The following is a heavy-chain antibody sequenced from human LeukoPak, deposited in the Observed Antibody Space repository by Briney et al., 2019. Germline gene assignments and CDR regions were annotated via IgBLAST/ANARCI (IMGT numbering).Heavy chain of an antibody. CDR2: ISAYNGNT. CDR3: AIPQHDYGDYDY. V-gene: IGHV1-18*01. Sequence: GASVKVSCKASGYTFTSYGISWVRQAPGQGLEWMGWISAYNGNTNYAQKLQGRVTMTTDTPTSTAYMELRSLRSDDTAVYYCAIPQHDYGDYDYWGQGTLVTVSS. CDR1: GYTFTSYG. J-gene: IGHJ4*02. D-gene: IGHD4-17*01.